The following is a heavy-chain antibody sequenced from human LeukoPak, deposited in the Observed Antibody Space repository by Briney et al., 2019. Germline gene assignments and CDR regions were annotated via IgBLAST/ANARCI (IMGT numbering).Heavy chain of an antibody. Sequence: ASVKVSCKASGYTFTSYDINWVRQATGQGLEWMGWMNPNSGNTGYAQKFQGRVTITRNTSISTAYMELSSLRSEDTAVYYRARGVRVRGVIIHYYYYYMDVWGKGTTVTVSS. J-gene: IGHJ6*03. V-gene: IGHV1-8*03. CDR1: GYTFTSYD. CDR2: MNPNSGNT. D-gene: IGHD3-10*01. CDR3: ARGVRVRGVIIHYYYYYMDV.